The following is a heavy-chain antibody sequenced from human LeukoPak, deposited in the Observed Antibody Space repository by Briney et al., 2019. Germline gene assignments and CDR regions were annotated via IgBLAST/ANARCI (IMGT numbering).Heavy chain of an antibody. D-gene: IGHD3-22*01. CDR3: ARVPYDSSGYYYVRAFDI. CDR1: GFIVSSNY. CDR2: IYSGGST. V-gene: IGHV3-53*01. J-gene: IGHJ3*02. Sequence: GGSLRLSCAASGFIVSSNYMSWVRQAPGKGLEWVSVIYSGGSTYHADSVKGRFTISRDNSKNTLYLQMNSLRAEDTAVYYCARVPYDSSGYYYVRAFDIWGQGTMVTVSS.